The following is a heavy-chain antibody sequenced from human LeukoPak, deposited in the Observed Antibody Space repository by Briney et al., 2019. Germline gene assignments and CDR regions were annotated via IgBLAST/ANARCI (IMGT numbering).Heavy chain of an antibody. D-gene: IGHD3-22*01. Sequence: SETLSLTCTVSGGSISSSSYYWSWIRQPPGKGLEWIGYIYYTGSTNYNPSLKSRLTISVDTPRNQFSLKLSSVTAADTAVYYCASYDSSGYYPRFDYWGQGTLVTVSS. CDR1: GGSISSSSYY. J-gene: IGHJ4*02. CDR2: IYYTGST. V-gene: IGHV4-61*05. CDR3: ASYDSSGYYPRFDY.